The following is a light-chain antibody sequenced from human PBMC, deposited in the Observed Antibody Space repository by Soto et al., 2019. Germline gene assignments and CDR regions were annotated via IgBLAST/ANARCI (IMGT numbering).Light chain of an antibody. V-gene: IGKV1-16*02. CDR1: QDISKS. J-gene: IGKJ5*01. CDR2: GAS. Sequence: DTQMTQSPSSLSASVGNRVTITCLASQDISKSLVWFQQKPGKAPKPLIYGASSLQNGVPSKFSGSGSGTDFTLTISSLQPEDFATYYCQQYKSYPITVGQGTRLEIK. CDR3: QQYKSYPIT.